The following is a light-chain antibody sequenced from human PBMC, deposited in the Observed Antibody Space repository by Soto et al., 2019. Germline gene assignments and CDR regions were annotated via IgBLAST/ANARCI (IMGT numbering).Light chain of an antibody. Sequence: EIVMTQSPATLSVSPGERATLSCRASQSVSSNLAWYQQKPGQAPRLLIYDASNRATGIPARFSGSGSGTDFTLTISSLEAEDFAVYYCQQSSSWPEINFGPGTKVDIK. CDR1: QSVSSN. J-gene: IGKJ3*01. V-gene: IGKV3-11*01. CDR3: QQSSSWPEIN. CDR2: DAS.